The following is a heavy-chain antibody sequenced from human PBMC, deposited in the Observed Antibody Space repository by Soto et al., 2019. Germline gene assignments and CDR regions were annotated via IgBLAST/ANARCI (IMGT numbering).Heavy chain of an antibody. CDR3: ARDQGGEFLKGSGMDV. CDR1: GDSISRYY. CDR2: IYYSGET. V-gene: IGHV4-59*01. Sequence: QVQLQESGPGLVKPSETLSLTCTVSGDSISRYYWSWIRLSPGKGLEWIGYIYYSGETNYNPSVNSRVTISVDRTKNRFSLKLSSVTAADTAVYYGARDQGGEFLKGSGMDVWGQGTTVTVSS. J-gene: IGHJ6*02. D-gene: IGHD3-10*01.